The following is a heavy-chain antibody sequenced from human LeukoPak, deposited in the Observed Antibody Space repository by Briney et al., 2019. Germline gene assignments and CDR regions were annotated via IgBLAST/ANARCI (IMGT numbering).Heavy chain of an antibody. Sequence: GGSLRLSCAASGFTFSSFWMHWVRHAPGKGLVRVSRINNDGSSTSYADSVKGRFTISRENAKNTLYLQMNSLGDEYTSMYYCARVRGALQQLLYWGQGTLVTVST. J-gene: IGHJ4*02. CDR2: INNDGSST. CDR1: GFTFSSFW. CDR3: ARVRGALQQLLY. V-gene: IGHV3-74*01. D-gene: IGHD6-13*01.